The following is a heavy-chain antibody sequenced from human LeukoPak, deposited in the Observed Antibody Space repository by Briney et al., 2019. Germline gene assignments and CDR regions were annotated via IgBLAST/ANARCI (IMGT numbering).Heavy chain of an antibody. CDR3: YSIGSPRRFDY. CDR1: GFTFSSYS. D-gene: IGHD2-15*01. CDR2: ISSSRSYI. V-gene: IGHV3-21*01. Sequence: GGSLRLSCAASGFTFSSYSMNWVRQAPGKVREWVSSISSSRSYIYYADSVKGRFTISRDNAKNSLYLQMNSLRAEDTAVYYCYSIGSPRRFDYWGQGTLVTVSS. J-gene: IGHJ4*02.